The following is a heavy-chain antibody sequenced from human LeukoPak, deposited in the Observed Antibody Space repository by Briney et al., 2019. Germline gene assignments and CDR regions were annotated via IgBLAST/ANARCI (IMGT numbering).Heavy chain of an antibody. J-gene: IGHJ4*02. D-gene: IGHD3-22*01. CDR3: ARDTYYYDSSGYQGVADY. CDR1: GFTFSSYS. CDR2: ISSSGSTI. V-gene: IGHV3-48*04. Sequence: PGGSLRLSCAASGFTFSSYSMNWVRQAPGEGLEWVSYISSSGSTIYYADSVKGRFTISRDNAKNSLYLQMNSLRAEDTAVYYCARDTYYYDSSGYQGVADYWGQGTLVTVSS.